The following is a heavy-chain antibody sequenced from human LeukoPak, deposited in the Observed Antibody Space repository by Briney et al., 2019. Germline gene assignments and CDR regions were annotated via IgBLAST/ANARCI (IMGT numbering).Heavy chain of an antibody. D-gene: IGHD1-26*01. Sequence: SETLSLTCTVSGGSLSDYFWSWIRQAPGKGLEWIGYIYYSGSTKYSPSLTSRVTISLDTSKNQLSLKLSSVTAADTAVYYCASGTYTHYYFDYWGQGTLVTVSS. CDR3: ASGTYTHYYFDY. CDR1: GGSLSDYF. CDR2: IYYSGST. V-gene: IGHV4-59*01. J-gene: IGHJ4*02.